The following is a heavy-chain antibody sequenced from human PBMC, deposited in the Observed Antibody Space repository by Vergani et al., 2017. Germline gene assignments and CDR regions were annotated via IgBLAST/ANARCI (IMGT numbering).Heavy chain of an antibody. D-gene: IGHD2-2*01. CDR2: ISAYNGNT. V-gene: IGHV1-18*04. CDR3: ARDPDIVVVPAASYYYYYYGMDV. CDR1: GYTFTSYG. J-gene: IGHJ6*02. Sequence: QVQLVQSGAEVKKPGASVKVSCKASGYTFTSYGISWVRQAPGQGLEWMGWISAYNGNTNYAQKLQGRVTMTTDTSTSTAYMELRSLRSDDTAGYYCARDPDIVVVPAASYYYYYYGMDVWGQGTTVTVSS.